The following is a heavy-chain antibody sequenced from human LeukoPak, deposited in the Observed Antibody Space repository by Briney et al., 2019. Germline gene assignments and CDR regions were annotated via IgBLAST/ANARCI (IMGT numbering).Heavy chain of an antibody. J-gene: IGHJ4*02. Sequence: GGSLRLSCAASGFTFSNYGMHWVRQAPGKGLEWVSGINWNGGSTGYADSVKGRFTISRDNAKNSLYLQMNSLRAEDTALYYCARVGGGYSYAFDYWGQGTLVTVSS. CDR1: GFTFSNYG. CDR3: ARVGGGYSYAFDY. D-gene: IGHD5-18*01. CDR2: INWNGGST. V-gene: IGHV3-20*04.